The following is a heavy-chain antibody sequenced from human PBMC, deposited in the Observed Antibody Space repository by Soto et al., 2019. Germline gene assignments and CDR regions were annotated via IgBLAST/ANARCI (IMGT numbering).Heavy chain of an antibody. CDR1: GFSFSIYA. J-gene: IGHJ5*01. Sequence: EVQLLESGGGLIQPGGSLTLSCVASGFSFSIYAMTWVRQAPGTGLEWVSTIGENGRETRYADSVKGRFIISRDNPKNTLYLQMNSLGAEDTAVYYCAKKGLPPGYNNWFDSWGQGILVAVSS. CDR2: IGENGRET. CDR3: AKKGLPPGYNNWFDS. V-gene: IGHV3-23*01. D-gene: IGHD3-9*01.